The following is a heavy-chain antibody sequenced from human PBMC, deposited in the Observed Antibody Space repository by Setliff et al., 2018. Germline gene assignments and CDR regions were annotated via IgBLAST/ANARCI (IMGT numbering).Heavy chain of an antibody. CDR3: ARMSGFQYMDV. Sequence: SETLSLTCTVSGDPMSSRRYYWAWIRQPAGKGLEWIGQIYTSWSTNYNPSLKSRVTISLDTSNNQFSLSLSSVTAADTAVYYCARMSGFQYMDVWGKGTTVTASS. V-gene: IGHV4-61*09. J-gene: IGHJ6*03. CDR2: IYTSWST. D-gene: IGHD3-3*01. CDR1: GDPMSSRRYY.